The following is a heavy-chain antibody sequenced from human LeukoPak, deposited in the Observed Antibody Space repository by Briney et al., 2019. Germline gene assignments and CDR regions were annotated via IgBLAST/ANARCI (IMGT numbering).Heavy chain of an antibody. CDR2: ICWNSGSI. D-gene: IGHD2-2*01. V-gene: IGHV3-9*03. J-gene: IGHJ4*02. Sequence: PGRSLRLSCAASGFTFEDYAMHWVRQAPGKGLKSVSGICWNSGSIGYADSVKGRFTISRDNAKNSLYLQMNSLRAEDMALYYCAKDMEGEKLPAAAFDDGGQGSLVTVSS. CDR3: AKDMEGEKLPAAAFDD. CDR1: GFTFEDYA.